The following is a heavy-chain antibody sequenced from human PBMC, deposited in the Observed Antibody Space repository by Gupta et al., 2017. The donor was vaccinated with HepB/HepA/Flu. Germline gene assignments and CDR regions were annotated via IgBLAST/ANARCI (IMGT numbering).Heavy chain of an antibody. D-gene: IGHD3-16*02. CDR2: VSGSGDST. Sequence: EVQLLESGGGLVQPGGSLRLSCAASGFTFSSYAMSWVRQAPGKGLEWVSAVSGSGDSTYYADSVKGRFTISRDNSKNTLYLQMNSLRAEXTAVYYCAXRGASTIDVVQLSWGQGTLVTVSS. V-gene: IGHV3-23*01. J-gene: IGHJ4*02. CDR3: AXRGASTIDVVQLS. CDR1: GFTFSSYA.